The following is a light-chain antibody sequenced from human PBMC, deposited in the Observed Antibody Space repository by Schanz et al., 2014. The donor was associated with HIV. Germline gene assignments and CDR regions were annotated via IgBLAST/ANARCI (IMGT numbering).Light chain of an antibody. J-gene: IGLJ1*01. V-gene: IGLV2-14*01. CDR2: HVS. CDR1: SSDVGGYNY. CDR3: SSYTRSSTYV. Sequence: QSALTQPASVSGSPGQSITLSCTGSSSDVGGYNYVSWYQQHPGKAPKLMIYHVSNRPSGVSDRFSGSKSGNTASLTISGLQAEDEADYYCSSYTRSSTYVFGPGTKLTVL.